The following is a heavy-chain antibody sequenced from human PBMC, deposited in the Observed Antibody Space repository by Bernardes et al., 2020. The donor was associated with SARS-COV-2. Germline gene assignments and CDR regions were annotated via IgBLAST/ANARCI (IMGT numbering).Heavy chain of an antibody. CDR1: GFSFSDYW. V-gene: IGHV3-74*01. CDR3: TRGPLSGYGSFDV. D-gene: IGHD5-12*01. J-gene: IGHJ4*02. Sequence: GGSLRLSCAASGFSFSDYWMHWVRQAPGKGLVWVSRINGGGSSVNYADSVKGRFTISRDNAKNTMYLQMSSLSAEDTAVYYCTRGPLSGYGSFDVWGQGTLVTVSS. CDR2: INGGGSSV.